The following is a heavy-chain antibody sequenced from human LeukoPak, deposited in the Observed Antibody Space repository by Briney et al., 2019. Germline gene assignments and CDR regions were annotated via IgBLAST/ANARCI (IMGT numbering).Heavy chain of an antibody. CDR2: IYYSGST. V-gene: IGHV4-31*03. CDR3: ARVGWRKPARAFDI. D-gene: IGHD2-15*01. Sequence: PSETLSLTCTVSGGSVSSGGYYWSWIRQQPGKGLEWIGYIYYSGSTYYNPSLKSRVTISVDASKNQFSLKLSSVTAADTAVYHCARVGWRKPARAFDIWGQGTMVTVSS. J-gene: IGHJ3*02. CDR1: GGSVSSGGYY.